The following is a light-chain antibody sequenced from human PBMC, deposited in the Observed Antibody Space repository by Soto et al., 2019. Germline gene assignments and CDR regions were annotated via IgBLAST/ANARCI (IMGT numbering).Light chain of an antibody. V-gene: IGLV2-11*01. Sequence: QSALTQPRSVSGSPGQSVTISCTGTSSDIGNYNYVSWYQQYPGKDPKLIIYDVSKRPSGIPDRFFGSKFGNTASLTISGLQAEDEADYYCCSYAGSFIFVFRTGTTVTVL. CDR1: SSDIGNYNY. CDR3: CSYAGSFIFV. J-gene: IGLJ1*01. CDR2: DVS.